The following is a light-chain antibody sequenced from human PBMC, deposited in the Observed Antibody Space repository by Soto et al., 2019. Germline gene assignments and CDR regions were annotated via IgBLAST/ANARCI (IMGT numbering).Light chain of an antibody. Sequence: DIPMTQSPSSLSASVGDRVTITCRASQSISFYLNWYRQKPGKAPKLLIYTASNVQSGVPSRISGSGSGTDFTLTISSLQPEDFATYYCQQSYNMPRTCGQGTKVEMK. CDR1: QSISFY. CDR3: QQSYNMPRT. CDR2: TAS. V-gene: IGKV1-39*01. J-gene: IGKJ1*01.